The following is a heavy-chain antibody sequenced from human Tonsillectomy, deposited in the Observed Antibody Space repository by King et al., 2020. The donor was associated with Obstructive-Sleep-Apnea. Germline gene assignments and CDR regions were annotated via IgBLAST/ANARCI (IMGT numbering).Heavy chain of an antibody. Sequence: VQLVESGAEVKKPGSSVKVSCTASGGTFSSYAISWVRQAPGQGLEWMGGIIPILGIANYAQKFQGRVTITADKSTSTAYMELSSLRSEDTAVYYCAFSQGTYYDILTGYYPSGQFDYWGQGTLVTVSS. CDR2: IIPILGIA. J-gene: IGHJ4*02. CDR1: GGTFSSYA. CDR3: AFSQGTYYDILTGYYPSGQFDY. D-gene: IGHD3-9*01. V-gene: IGHV1-69*10.